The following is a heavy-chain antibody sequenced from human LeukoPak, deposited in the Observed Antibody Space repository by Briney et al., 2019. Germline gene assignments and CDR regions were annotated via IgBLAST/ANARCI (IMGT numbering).Heavy chain of an antibody. CDR3: TTYLTT. V-gene: IGHV3-15*01. CDR1: GFTFSKAW. Sequence: GRSLRLSCAVSGFTFSKAWMGWVRQAPGKVLEWVGRITSTTNCGTTDYAAPVRGRFTISRDDSTTTLYLQMNSLKTEDTAVYYCTTYLTTRGQGTLVTVSS. J-gene: IGHJ4*02. D-gene: IGHD4/OR15-4a*01. CDR2: ITSTTNCGTT.